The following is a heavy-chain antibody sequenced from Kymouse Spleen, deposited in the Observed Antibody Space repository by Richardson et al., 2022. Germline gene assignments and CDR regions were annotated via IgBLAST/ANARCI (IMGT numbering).Heavy chain of an antibody. D-gene: IGHD1-26*01. Sequence: EVQLVESGGGLVQPGGSLRLSCAASGFTFSSYSMNWVRQAPGKGLEWVSYISSSSSTIYYADSVKGRFTISRDNAKNSLYLQMNSLRDEDTAVYYCARDSGSYYYYYYGMDVWGQGTTVTVSS. J-gene: IGHJ6*02. V-gene: IGHV3-48*02. CDR1: GFTFSSYS. CDR3: ARDSGSYYYYYYGMDV. CDR2: ISSSSSTI.